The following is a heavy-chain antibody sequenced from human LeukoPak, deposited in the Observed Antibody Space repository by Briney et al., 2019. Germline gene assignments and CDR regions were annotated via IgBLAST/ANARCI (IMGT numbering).Heavy chain of an antibody. V-gene: IGHV4-34*01. CDR2: INHSGST. Sequence: SETLSLTCAVYGGSFSGYYWSWIRQPPGKGLEWIGEINHSGSTNYNPSLKSRVTISVDTSKNRFSLKLSSVTAADTAVYYCARGPSKDYWGQGTLVTVSS. CDR3: ARGPSKDY. D-gene: IGHD2/OR15-2a*01. J-gene: IGHJ4*02. CDR1: GGSFSGYY.